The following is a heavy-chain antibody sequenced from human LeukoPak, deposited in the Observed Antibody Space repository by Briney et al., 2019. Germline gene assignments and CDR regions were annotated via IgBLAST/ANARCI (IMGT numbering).Heavy chain of an antibody. V-gene: IGHV3-7*01. Sequence: GGSLRLSCAASGFTFANYDMSWVRQAPGKGLEWVANIKQDGSAKYYVDSVKGRFTISRDNAKNTLYLQMNSLRAEDTAVYYCARDQGFFDDSSGYYYWGQGTLVTVSS. CDR2: IKQDGSAK. CDR3: ARDQGFFDDSSGYYY. D-gene: IGHD3-22*01. CDR1: GFTFANYD. J-gene: IGHJ4*02.